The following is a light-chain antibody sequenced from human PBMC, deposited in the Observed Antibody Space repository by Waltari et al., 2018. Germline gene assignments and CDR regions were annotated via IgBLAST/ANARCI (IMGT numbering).Light chain of an antibody. CDR2: YDS. V-gene: IGLV3-21*04. J-gene: IGLJ2*01. CDR3: QVWDGNNAVEG. Sequence: SYVLTQPPSVSVAPGETASVTRGGDSIGSKSVHWYQQKPGQAPVLVIYYDSDRPSGIPERCTGSKPGDTATLTLSRVEIVDEADYYCQVWDGNNAVEGFGGGTKLTVL. CDR1: SIGSKS.